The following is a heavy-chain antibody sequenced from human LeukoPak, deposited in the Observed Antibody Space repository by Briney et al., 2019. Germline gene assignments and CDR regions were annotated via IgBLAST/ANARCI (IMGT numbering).Heavy chain of an antibody. CDR2: IYYSGST. V-gene: IGHV4-39*01. D-gene: IGHD2-2*01. CDR1: GGSISSSSYY. Sequence: SETLSLTCTVSGGSISSSSYYWGWIRQPPGKGLEWIGSIYYSGSTYYNPSLKSRVTISVGTSKNQFSLKLSSVTAADTAVYYCARHDGLVVVPAAINLVFDYWGQGTLVTVSS. J-gene: IGHJ4*02. CDR3: ARHDGLVVVPAAINLVFDY.